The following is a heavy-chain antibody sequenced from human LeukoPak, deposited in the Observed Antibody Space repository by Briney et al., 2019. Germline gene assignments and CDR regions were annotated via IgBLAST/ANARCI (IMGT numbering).Heavy chain of an antibody. D-gene: IGHD3-3*01. CDR3: AIDFWSGTKTDY. CDR2: MNPNSGNT. V-gene: IGHV1-8*01. CDR1: GYTFTSYD. J-gene: IGHJ4*02. Sequence: EASVKVSCKASGYTFTSYDINWVRQATGQGLEWMGWMNPNSGNTGYAQKFQGRVTMTRNTSISTAYMELSSPRSEDTAVYYCAIDFWSGTKTDYWGQGTLVTVSS.